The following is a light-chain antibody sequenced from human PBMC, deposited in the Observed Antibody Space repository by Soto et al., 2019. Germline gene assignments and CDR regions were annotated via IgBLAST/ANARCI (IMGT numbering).Light chain of an antibody. CDR3: QKYDSSPRT. Sequence: EIVLTQSRGTLSCSPGERATLSCRASQSVSTRSLAWYQQKPGQAPRILISGESSRAADIPDRFSGSGSGTDLNLTINSLEPEDFAVYYCQKYDSSPRTFGQGTKVDIK. CDR1: QSVSTRS. CDR2: GES. V-gene: IGKV3-20*01. J-gene: IGKJ1*01.